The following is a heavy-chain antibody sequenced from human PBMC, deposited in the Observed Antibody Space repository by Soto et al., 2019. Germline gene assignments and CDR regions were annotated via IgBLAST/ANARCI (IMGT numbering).Heavy chain of an antibody. V-gene: IGHV3-23*01. Sequence: GGSLRLSCAASGFTFSRYDMTWVRQAPGKGLVWVSSVTGNGGNTYYADSVKGRFTISRDNSKNTLYLQMNSLKVDDTAVYYCATILAAVVTNAWGQGTLVTVSS. D-gene: IGHD3-22*01. CDR2: VTGNGGNT. CDR3: ATILAAVVTNA. CDR1: GFTFSRYD. J-gene: IGHJ5*02.